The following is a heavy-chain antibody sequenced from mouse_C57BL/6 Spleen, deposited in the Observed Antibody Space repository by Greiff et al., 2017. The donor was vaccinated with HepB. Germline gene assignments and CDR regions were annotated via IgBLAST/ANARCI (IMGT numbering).Heavy chain of an antibody. CDR3: ARSGHYYGSRGYFDV. J-gene: IGHJ1*03. D-gene: IGHD1-1*01. Sequence: QVQLQQPGAELVMPGASVKLSCKASGYTFTSYWMHWVKQRPGQGLEWIGEIDPSDSYTNYNQKFKGKSTLTVDKSSSTAYMQLSSLTSEDSAVYYCARSGHYYGSRGYFDVWGTGTTVTVSS. V-gene: IGHV1-69*01. CDR2: IDPSDSYT. CDR1: GYTFTSYW.